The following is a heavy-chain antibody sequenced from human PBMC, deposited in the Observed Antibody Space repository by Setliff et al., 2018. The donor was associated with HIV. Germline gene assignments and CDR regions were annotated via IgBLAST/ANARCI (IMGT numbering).Heavy chain of an antibody. D-gene: IGHD1-26*01. CDR3: ARDDPAGGIDF. V-gene: IGHV3-48*04. J-gene: IGHJ4*02. CDR1: GFIFSNYG. CDR2: MTASGSNI. Sequence: PVGSLRLSCTASGFIFSNYGMHWVRQAPGKGLEWVSYMTASGSNIYYADSVKGRFTISRDNAKNSLYLQMNSLRAEDTAIYYCARDDPAGGIDFWGQGTLVTVSS.